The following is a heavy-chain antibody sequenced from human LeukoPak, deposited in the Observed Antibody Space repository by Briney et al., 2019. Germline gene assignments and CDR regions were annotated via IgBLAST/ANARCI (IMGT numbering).Heavy chain of an antibody. Sequence: SVKVSCKASGGTFSSYAISWVRQAPGQGLEWMGGIIPIFGTPDYAQKFQGRVTITTDESTSTAYMELSSLRSEDTAVYYCARQLRFGELQGWFDPWGQGTLVTVPS. CDR2: IIPIFGTP. J-gene: IGHJ5*02. V-gene: IGHV1-69*05. D-gene: IGHD3-10*01. CDR3: ARQLRFGELQGWFDP. CDR1: GGTFSSYA.